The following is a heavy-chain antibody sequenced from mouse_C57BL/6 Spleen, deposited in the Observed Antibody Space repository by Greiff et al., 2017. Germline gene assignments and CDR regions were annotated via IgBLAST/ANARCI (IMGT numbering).Heavy chain of an antibody. J-gene: IGHJ4*01. D-gene: IGHD2-2*01. Sequence: QVQLQQSGPELVKPGASVKISCKASGYAFSSSWMNWVKQRPGQGLEWIGRFYPGDGDTNYNGKFKGKATLTADKSSSTAYMQLSSLTSEDSAVCFCARRGYDEAMDYWGQGTSVTVSS. V-gene: IGHV1-82*01. CDR2: FYPGDGDT. CDR3: ARRGYDEAMDY. CDR1: GYAFSSSW.